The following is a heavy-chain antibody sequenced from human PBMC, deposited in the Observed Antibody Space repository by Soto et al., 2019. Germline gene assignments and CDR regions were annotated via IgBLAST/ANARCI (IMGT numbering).Heavy chain of an antibody. D-gene: IGHD6-25*01. V-gene: IGHV3-23*01. CDR1: GFTFSSYA. CDR3: ANVGAADPDHAPDWFDP. CDR2: ISGSGGST. J-gene: IGHJ5*02. Sequence: PGGSLRLSCAASGFTFSSYAMSWVRQAPGKGLEWVSAISGSGGSTYYADSVKGRFTISRDNSKNTLYLQMNSLRAEDTAVYYCANVGAADPDHAPDWFDPWGQGTLVTVSS.